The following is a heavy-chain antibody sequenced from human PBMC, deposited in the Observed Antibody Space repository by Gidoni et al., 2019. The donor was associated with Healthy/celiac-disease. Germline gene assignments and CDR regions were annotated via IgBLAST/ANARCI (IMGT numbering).Heavy chain of an antibody. CDR2: ISYDGSNK. V-gene: IGHV3-30*01. Sequence: QVQLVESGGGVVQPGRSLRLSCAASGFTFSSYAMHWVRQAPGKGLEWVAVISYDGSNKYYADSVKGRFTISRDNSKNTLYLQMNSLRAEDTAVYYCARVSDSITSMDVWGQGTTVTVSS. J-gene: IGHJ6*02. CDR3: ARVSDSITSMDV. CDR1: GFTFSSYA. D-gene: IGHD3-10*01.